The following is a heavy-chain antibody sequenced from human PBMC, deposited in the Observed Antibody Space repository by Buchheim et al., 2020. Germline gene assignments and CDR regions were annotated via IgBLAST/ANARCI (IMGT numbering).Heavy chain of an antibody. Sequence: QVQLVQSGAEVKKPGASVKFSCKASAYSFTSYYIHWVRQAPGQGLEWMGIINPSGGRTTYAQKFQGRVTMTRDTSASTVYMELSSLRSEDTAVYYCARGLTSGWVTTSEGYYYYMDVWGKGTT. D-gene: IGHD4-11*01. CDR3: ARGLTSGWVTTSEGYYYYMDV. J-gene: IGHJ6*03. CDR2: INPSGGRT. V-gene: IGHV1-46*01. CDR1: AYSFTSYY.